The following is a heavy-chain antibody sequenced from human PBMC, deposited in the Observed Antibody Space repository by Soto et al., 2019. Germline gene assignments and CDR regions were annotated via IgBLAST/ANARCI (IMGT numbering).Heavy chain of an antibody. D-gene: IGHD3-3*01. V-gene: IGHV4-59*08. CDR2: IYYSGST. CDR1: GGSISSYC. Sequence: ASETLSLTCTVSGGSISSYCWSWIRQPPGKGLEWIGYIYYSGSTNYNPSLKSRVTISVDTSKNQFSQKLSSVTAADTAVYYCARHPQRITIFGVAPHDAFDIWGQGTMVT. CDR3: ARHPQRITIFGVAPHDAFDI. J-gene: IGHJ3*02.